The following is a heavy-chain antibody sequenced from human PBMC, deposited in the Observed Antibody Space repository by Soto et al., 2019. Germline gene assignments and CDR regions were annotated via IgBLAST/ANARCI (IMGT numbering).Heavy chain of an antibody. V-gene: IGHV3-7*01. CDR2: IKQDGSDK. CDR3: ARGPN. Sequence: GGSRRLSFAASGFVFSSDWMSWVRQAPGRGLEWVANIKQDGSDKYYLDSVKGRFTISRDNAKNSLFLQMNGLRVEDTAIYYCARGPNWGQGALVTVSS. CDR1: GFVFSSDW. J-gene: IGHJ4*02.